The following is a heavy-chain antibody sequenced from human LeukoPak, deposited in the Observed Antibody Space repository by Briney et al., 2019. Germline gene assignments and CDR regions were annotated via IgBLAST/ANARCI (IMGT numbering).Heavy chain of an antibody. V-gene: IGHV3-33*08. CDR3: ARGLAVAGTGDAFDI. Sequence: GGSLTLSCAASGFTFNTYGMYWVRQAPGKGLEWVAVIWYDGTNKYYADSVKGRFTISRDNSKNTLYLQMNSLRADDTAVYYCARGLAVAGTGDAFDIWGQGTMVTVSS. J-gene: IGHJ3*02. CDR1: GFTFNTYG. D-gene: IGHD6-19*01. CDR2: IWYDGTNK.